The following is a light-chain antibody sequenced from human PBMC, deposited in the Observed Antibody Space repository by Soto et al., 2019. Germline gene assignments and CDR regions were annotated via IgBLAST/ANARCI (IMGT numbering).Light chain of an antibody. CDR3: QQYYSTPRT. Sequence: DIVMTQSPDSLTVSLGERATFNCRSSQNLLHSSNNKNYLAWYQQKPGHPPKLLVYWASTRESGVPDRFSGGGSGTDFTLPISSLQAEDVAVYYCQQYYSTPRTFGQGTKLEIE. J-gene: IGKJ2*01. CDR2: WAS. V-gene: IGKV4-1*01. CDR1: QNLLHSSNNKNY.